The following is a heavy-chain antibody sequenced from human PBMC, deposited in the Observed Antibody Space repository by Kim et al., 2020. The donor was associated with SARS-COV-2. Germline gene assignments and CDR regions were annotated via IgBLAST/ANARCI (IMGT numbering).Heavy chain of an antibody. D-gene: IGHD3-22*01. J-gene: IGHJ2*01. V-gene: IGHV4-39*01. CDR1: GGSISSSSYY. CDR2: IYYSGST. CDR3: AGQGGITRIVVVIQGAFDL. Sequence: SETLSLTCTVSGGSISSSSYYWGWIRQPPGKGLEWIGSIYYSGSTYYNPSLKSRVTISVDTSKNQFSLKLSSVTAADTAVYYCAGQGGITRIVVVIQGAFDLWGRGTLVTVSS.